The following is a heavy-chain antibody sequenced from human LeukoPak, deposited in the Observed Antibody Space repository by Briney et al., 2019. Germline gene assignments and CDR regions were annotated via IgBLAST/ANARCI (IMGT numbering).Heavy chain of an antibody. CDR2: ISSSSSTI. D-gene: IGHD3-3*01. Sequence: PGGSLRLSCAASGFTFSSYSMNWVRQAPGKGLEWVSFISSSSSTIYYADSVKGRFTIPRDNAKNSLYLQMNSLRAEDTAVYYCARDQTVYYDFWSGYSHFDYWGQGTLVTVSS. CDR3: ARDQTVYYDFWSGYSHFDY. J-gene: IGHJ4*02. CDR1: GFTFSSYS. V-gene: IGHV3-48*01.